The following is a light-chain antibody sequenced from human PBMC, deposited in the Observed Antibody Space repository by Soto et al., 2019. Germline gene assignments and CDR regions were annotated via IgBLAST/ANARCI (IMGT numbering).Light chain of an antibody. CDR3: QQYENSPIT. CDR1: QSVSSN. CDR2: GAS. J-gene: IGKJ5*01. Sequence: EIVFTQSPGTLSLSPGERATLSCRASQSVSSNLAWYQQKPGQAPRLLIYGASTRATGIPARFSGTGSETDFTLTINRLEPEDFAVYYCQQYENSPITFGQGTRLEI. V-gene: IGKV3-20*01.